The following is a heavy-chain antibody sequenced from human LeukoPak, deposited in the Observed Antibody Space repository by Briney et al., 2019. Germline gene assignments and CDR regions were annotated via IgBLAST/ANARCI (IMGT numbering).Heavy chain of an antibody. V-gene: IGHV3-30*18. J-gene: IGHJ4*02. Sequence: GGSLRLSCAAPGFTFSNYGMHWVRQAPGKGLEWVAVISYEGSAQYYADSVKGRFTISRDNSKNTLYLQMNSLRVEDTAEYYCAKETTAHNSRTLDYWGQGTLVTVSS. CDR3: AKETTAHNSRTLDY. CDR1: GFTFSNYG. CDR2: ISYEGSAQ. D-gene: IGHD6-13*01.